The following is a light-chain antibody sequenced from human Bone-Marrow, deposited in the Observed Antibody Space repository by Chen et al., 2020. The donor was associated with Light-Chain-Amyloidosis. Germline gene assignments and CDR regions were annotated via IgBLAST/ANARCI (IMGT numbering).Light chain of an antibody. V-gene: IGLV2-8*01. J-gene: IGLJ1*01. CDR2: EVT. CDR3: SSYAGGPNYV. CDR1: SSDVGAYKY. Sequence: QSALTQPPSASGSPGQSVTISCTGSSSDVGAYKYVSWYQLHPGKAPKLMIYEVTKRPSGVPDRFSGSKSGNTASLTVSGLQTEDEADYYCSSYAGGPNYVLGSGTKVTVL.